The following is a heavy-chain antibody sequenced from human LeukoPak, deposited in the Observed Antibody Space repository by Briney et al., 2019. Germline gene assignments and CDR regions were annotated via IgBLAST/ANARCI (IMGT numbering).Heavy chain of an antibody. J-gene: IGHJ4*02. V-gene: IGHV3-33*01. CDR3: ARGSQSTWGFFAY. Sequence: PGRSLRLSCAASGFTFSNYGMHWVRQAPGKGLQWVAVIWYDGSNEYYTGSVKGRFTISRDNAHNTLYLQMNSLRAEDTAVYYCARGSQSTWGFFAYWGQGNRVTVSS. D-gene: IGHD1-1*01. CDR1: GFTFSNYG. CDR2: IWYDGSNE.